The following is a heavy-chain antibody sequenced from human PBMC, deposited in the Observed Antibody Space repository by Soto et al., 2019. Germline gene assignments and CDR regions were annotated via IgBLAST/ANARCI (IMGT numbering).Heavy chain of an antibody. CDR2: IWYDGSKE. V-gene: IGHV3-33*01. CDR3: ARTYSSGWFGVGY. D-gene: IGHD6-19*01. Sequence: QVQLVESGGGVVQPGRSLRLSCAASGFTFSSYPMHWVCQAPGKGLEWVALIWYDGSKEFYGDSVKGRFTISRDNSKNTMYLQMNSLRAEDRAVYYCARTYSSGWFGVGYRGQGTLVTVSS. CDR1: GFTFSSYP. J-gene: IGHJ4*02.